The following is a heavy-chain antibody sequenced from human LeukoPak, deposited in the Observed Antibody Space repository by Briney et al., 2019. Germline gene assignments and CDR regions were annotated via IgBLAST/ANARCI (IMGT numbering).Heavy chain of an antibody. V-gene: IGHV3-74*01. Sequence: PGGSLRLSCAASGFTFSSYSMNWVRQAPGKGLEWVSRINSDGSTINYADSVKGRFTVSRDNAKNTMYLQMNSLRAEDSAVYYCARALGYSYGYGTYWGQGTLVTVSS. CDR2: INSDGSTI. CDR3: ARALGYSYGYGTY. D-gene: IGHD5-18*01. J-gene: IGHJ4*02. CDR1: GFTFSSYS.